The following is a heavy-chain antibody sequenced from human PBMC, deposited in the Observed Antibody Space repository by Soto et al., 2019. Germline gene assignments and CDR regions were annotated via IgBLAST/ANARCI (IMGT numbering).Heavy chain of an antibody. Sequence: QLQLQESGPGLVKPSETLSLTCTVSGGSISSSSYYWGWIRQPPGKGLEWIGSIYYSGSTYYNPSLKSRVSISVDTSKSQFSLKLSSVTAADTAVYYCAIHRIIWNSDAFDIWGQGTMVTVSS. V-gene: IGHV4-39*01. D-gene: IGHD1-7*01. CDR3: AIHRIIWNSDAFDI. CDR2: IYYSGST. CDR1: GGSISSSSYY. J-gene: IGHJ3*02.